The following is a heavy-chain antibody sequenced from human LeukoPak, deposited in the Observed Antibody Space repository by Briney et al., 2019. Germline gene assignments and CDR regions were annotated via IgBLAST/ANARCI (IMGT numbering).Heavy chain of an antibody. CDR3: ARGLPYGDYRVGYMDV. J-gene: IGHJ6*03. D-gene: IGHD4-17*01. CDR1: GGTFSSYA. Sequence: ASVKVSCKASGGTFSSYAISWVRQAPGQGLEWMGGIIPILGTEYYAQRFQGRVTITTDESTSTAYMELSSLRSEDTAVYYCARGLPYGDYRVGYMDVWGKGTTVTVSS. CDR2: IIPILGTE. V-gene: IGHV1-69*05.